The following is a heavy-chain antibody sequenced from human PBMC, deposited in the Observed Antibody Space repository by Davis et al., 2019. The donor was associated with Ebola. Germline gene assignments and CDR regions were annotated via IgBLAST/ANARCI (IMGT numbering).Heavy chain of an antibody. CDR1: GGSISSSSFY. J-gene: IGHJ4*02. D-gene: IGHD2-15*01. CDR2: IYYSGNT. CDR3: ARALGGSASLGGFDY. Sequence: PSETLSLTCTVSGGSISSSSFYWGWIRQPPGKGLEWIGSIYYSGNTYYNPSLKSRVTISLDTSKNQFSLRLSSMTAADTAVFYCARALGGSASLGGFDYWGQGTLVTVSS. V-gene: IGHV4-39*07.